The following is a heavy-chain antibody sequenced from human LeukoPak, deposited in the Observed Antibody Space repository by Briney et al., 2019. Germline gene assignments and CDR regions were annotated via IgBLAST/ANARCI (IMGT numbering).Heavy chain of an antibody. D-gene: IGHD3-22*01. CDR1: GYTFTSYY. Sequence: GASVKVSCKASGYTFTSYYMHWVRQAPGQGLEWMEIINPSGGSTSYAQKFQGRVTMTRDTYTSTVYMELSSLRSEDTAVYYCARGRDYYDSSGPGDYWGQGTLVTVSS. CDR2: INPSGGST. J-gene: IGHJ4*02. V-gene: IGHV1-46*01. CDR3: ARGRDYYDSSGPGDY.